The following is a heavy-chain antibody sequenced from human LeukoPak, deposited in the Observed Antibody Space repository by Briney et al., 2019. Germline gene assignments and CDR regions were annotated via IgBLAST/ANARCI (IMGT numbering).Heavy chain of an antibody. J-gene: IGHJ4*02. CDR1: GFTVSSNY. D-gene: IGHD1-26*01. CDR2: IYSGGST. Sequence: GGSLRLSCAASGFTVSSNYMSWVRQAPGKGLEWVSVIYSGGSTYYADSVKGRFTISRDNSKNTLYLQMNSLRAEDTAVYYCARDPGGSYYFDYWGQGTLVTVSS. CDR3: ARDPGGSYYFDY. V-gene: IGHV3-66*01.